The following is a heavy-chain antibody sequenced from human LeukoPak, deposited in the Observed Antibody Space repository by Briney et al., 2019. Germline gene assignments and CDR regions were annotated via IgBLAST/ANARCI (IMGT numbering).Heavy chain of an antibody. Sequence: GGSLRLSCAASGFTFSSYAMSWVRQAPGKGLEWVSAISGSGGSTYCAGSVKGRFTISRDNSKNTLYLQMNSLRAEDTAVYYCAKGGITMIVVVIQYYFDYWGQGTLVTVSS. D-gene: IGHD3-22*01. CDR3: AKGGITMIVVVIQYYFDY. CDR2: ISGSGGST. J-gene: IGHJ4*02. CDR1: GFTFSSYA. V-gene: IGHV3-23*01.